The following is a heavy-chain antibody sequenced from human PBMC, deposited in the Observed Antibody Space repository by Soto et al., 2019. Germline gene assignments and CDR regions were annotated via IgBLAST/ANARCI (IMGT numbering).Heavy chain of an antibody. J-gene: IGHJ6*03. CDR2: IKQDGSEK. Sequence: GGSLRLSCAASGFTFSSYWMSWVRQAPGKGLEWVANIKQDGSEKYYVDSVKGRFTISRDNAKNSLYLQMNSLRAEDTAVYYCARRWFGELYPPYYYYMDVWGKGTTVTVSS. CDR1: GFTFSSYW. D-gene: IGHD3-10*01. V-gene: IGHV3-7*01. CDR3: ARRWFGELYPPYYYYMDV.